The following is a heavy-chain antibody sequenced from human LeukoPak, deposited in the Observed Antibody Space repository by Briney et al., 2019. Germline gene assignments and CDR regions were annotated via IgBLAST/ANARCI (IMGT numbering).Heavy chain of an antibody. CDR1: GGSFSGYY. J-gene: IGHJ5*02. CDR3: ARGMTEAGGAFDP. Sequence: PSQTLSLTCAVYGGSFSGYYWSWIRQPPGKGLEWIGEINHSGSTNYNPSLKSRVTISVDTSKNQFSLKLSSVTAADTAVYYCARGMTEAGGAFDPWGQGTLVTVSS. D-gene: IGHD1-26*01. V-gene: IGHV4-34*01. CDR2: INHSGST.